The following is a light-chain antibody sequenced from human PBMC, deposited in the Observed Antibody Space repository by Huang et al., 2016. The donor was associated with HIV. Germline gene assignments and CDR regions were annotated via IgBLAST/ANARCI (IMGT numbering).Light chain of an antibody. Sequence: IVLTQTPGTLSLSPRERATLSCRASRSVTNSYLAWYQHRPGQAPRLLIYGASSRATGVPDRFSGSGSGTDFTLTITRLEPEDFGVYYCQQYSDSPFTFGGGTKVEIK. CDR1: RSVTNSY. CDR3: QQYSDSPFT. V-gene: IGKV3-20*01. CDR2: GAS. J-gene: IGKJ4*01.